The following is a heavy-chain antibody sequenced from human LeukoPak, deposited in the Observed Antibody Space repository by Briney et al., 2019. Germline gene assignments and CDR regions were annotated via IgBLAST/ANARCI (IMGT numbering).Heavy chain of an antibody. CDR3: AKDSSSWYEGNAFDI. J-gene: IGHJ3*02. Sequence: GGSLRLSCAASGFTFSSYAMSWVRQAPGKGLEWVSAISGSGGSTYYADSVKGRLTISRDNSKNTLYLQMNSLRAEDTAVYYCAKDSSSWYEGNAFDIWGQGTMVTVSS. V-gene: IGHV3-23*01. CDR2: ISGSGGST. CDR1: GFTFSSYA. D-gene: IGHD6-13*01.